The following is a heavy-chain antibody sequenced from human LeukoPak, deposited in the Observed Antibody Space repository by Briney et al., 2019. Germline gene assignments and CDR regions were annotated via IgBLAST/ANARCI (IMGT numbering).Heavy chain of an antibody. J-gene: IGHJ4*02. V-gene: IGHV3-15*01. CDR3: TTGRVL. Sequence: KPGGSLRLSYAASGFTFRYAWMSWVRQAPGKGLEWVGRIRSKTDGGSIEYGAPVKSRFTISRDDSKNTLDLQMNSLTTEDTAVYYCTTGRVLWGQGTLVTVSS. CDR1: GFTFRYAW. CDR2: IRSKTDGGSI.